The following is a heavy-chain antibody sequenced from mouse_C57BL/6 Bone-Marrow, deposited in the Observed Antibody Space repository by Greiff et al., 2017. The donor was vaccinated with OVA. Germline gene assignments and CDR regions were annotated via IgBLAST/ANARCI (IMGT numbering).Heavy chain of an antibody. CDR1: GFTFSDYG. CDR3: ASRH. V-gene: IGHV5-17*01. J-gene: IGHJ3*01. Sequence: EVKLVESGGGLVKPGGSLKLSCAASGFTFSDYGTHWVRQAPEKGLEWVAYISSGSSTIYYADTVKGRFTISRDNAKNTLFLQMTSLRSEDTAMYYCASRHWGQGTLVTVSA. CDR2: ISSGSSTI.